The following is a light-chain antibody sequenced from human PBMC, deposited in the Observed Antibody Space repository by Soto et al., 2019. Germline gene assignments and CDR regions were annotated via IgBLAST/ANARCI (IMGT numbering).Light chain of an antibody. V-gene: IGKV3-11*01. CDR3: QQRSNWPPGT. CDR2: DAS. J-gene: IGKJ4*01. CDR1: QSVSSY. Sequence: EIVLTQSPATLSLSPGERATLSCRASQSVSSYLAWYQQKPGQAPRLLIYDASNRATGIPARFSGSGSGTDFTLTSRSLEPEDFAVYSCQQRSNWPPGTFGGGTKVEIK.